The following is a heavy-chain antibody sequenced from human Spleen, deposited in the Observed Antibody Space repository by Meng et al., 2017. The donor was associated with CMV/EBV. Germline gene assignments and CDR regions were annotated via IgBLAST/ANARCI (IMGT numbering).Heavy chain of an antibody. Sequence: TVSCKASGYTFTGYYMHWVRQAPGQGLEWMGWIITGNGTTKYSQRFQDRLTITRDTSANTVYMEVTSLTSEDTATYYCARGAGADHWGQGTLVTVSS. CDR3: ARGAGADH. CDR1: GYTFTGYY. V-gene: IGHV1-3*04. J-gene: IGHJ4*02. CDR2: IITGNGTT. D-gene: IGHD6-25*01.